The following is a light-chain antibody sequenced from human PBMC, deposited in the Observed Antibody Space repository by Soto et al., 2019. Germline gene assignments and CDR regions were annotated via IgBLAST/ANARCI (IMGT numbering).Light chain of an antibody. Sequence: QSALTQPPSASGTPGQRVTISCSGSSSNIGSNYVYWYHQFPGTAPKLLIYKSNQRPSGVPDRFSGSKSGTSASLAISGLRSEGEADYYCAAWDDSLSGVVFGGGTKLTVL. J-gene: IGLJ2*01. CDR1: SSNIGSNY. CDR2: KSN. V-gene: IGLV1-47*01. CDR3: AAWDDSLSGVV.